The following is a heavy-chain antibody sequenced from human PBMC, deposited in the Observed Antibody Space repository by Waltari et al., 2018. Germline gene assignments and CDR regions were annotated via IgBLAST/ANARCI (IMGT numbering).Heavy chain of an antibody. Sequence: AMSWVRQAPGKGLEWVSAISGSGGSTYYADSVKGRFTISRDNSKNTLYLQMNSLRAEDTAVYYCAKDRGEYSGSYFDYWGQGTLVTVSS. J-gene: IGHJ4*02. D-gene: IGHD3-10*01. CDR3: AKDRGEYSGSYFDY. CDR2: ISGSGGST. CDR1: A. V-gene: IGHV3-23*01.